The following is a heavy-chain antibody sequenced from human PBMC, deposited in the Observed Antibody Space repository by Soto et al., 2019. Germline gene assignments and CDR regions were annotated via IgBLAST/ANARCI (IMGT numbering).Heavy chain of an antibody. CDR1: GVGLSTYA. V-gene: IGHV3-23*01. J-gene: IGHJ4*02. CDR3: ALPSCGGDCYSPFDY. D-gene: IGHD2-21*02. CDR2: ISGNSGKT. Sequence: EVQLLESGGGFVQPGGSLRLSCTASGVGLSTYAISWVRQAPGKGLEWVSVISGNSGKTDYADSVKGRFSISRDKSQNTLYLQMNRLIAEHTAVYYCALPSCGGDCYSPFDYWGQGTLVTVSS.